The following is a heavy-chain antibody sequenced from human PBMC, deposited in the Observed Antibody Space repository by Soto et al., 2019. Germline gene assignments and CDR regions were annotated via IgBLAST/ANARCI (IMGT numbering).Heavy chain of an antibody. V-gene: IGHV3-30*04. J-gene: IGHJ4*02. CDR3: ARENDSSGYYFDY. D-gene: IGHD3-22*01. Sequence: GGSLRLSCAASGFTFSSYAMHWVRQAPGKGLEWVAVISYDGSNKYYADSVKGRFTISRDNSKNTLYLQMNSLRAEDTAVYYCARENDSSGYYFDYWGQGTLVTVSS. CDR1: GFTFSSYA. CDR2: ISYDGSNK.